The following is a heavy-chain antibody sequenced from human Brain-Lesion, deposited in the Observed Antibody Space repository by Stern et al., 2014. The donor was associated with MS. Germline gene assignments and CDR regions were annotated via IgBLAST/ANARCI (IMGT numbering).Heavy chain of an antibody. V-gene: IGHV1-2*02. CDR3: ARDQRGITIFGVVTDYYYLGMDV. J-gene: IGHJ6*02. Sequence: AQLVESGAEVKKPGASVKVSCKTSGYIFTGYYIHWVRHAPGQGLEWMAWINPNTGGTKYAQKFQGRVTMSRDTSISTAYVELSSLTSDDTAVYYCARDQRGITIFGVVTDYYYLGMDVWGQGTTVTVSS. CDR1: GYIFTGYY. CDR2: INPNTGGT. D-gene: IGHD3-3*01.